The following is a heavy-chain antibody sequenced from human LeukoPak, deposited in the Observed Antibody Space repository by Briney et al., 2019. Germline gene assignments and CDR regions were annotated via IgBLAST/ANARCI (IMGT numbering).Heavy chain of an antibody. V-gene: IGHV3-33*01. CDR1: GFTFSSYG. CDR3: ARDRLGRNSDSSGYHAFDI. Sequence: GGSLRLSCAASGFTFSSYGMHWVRQAPGKGLEWVAVIWYDGSNKYYADSVKGRFTISRDNSKNTLYLQMNSLRAEDTAVYYCARDRLGRNSDSSGYHAFDIWGQGTMVTVSS. CDR2: IWYDGSNK. J-gene: IGHJ3*02. D-gene: IGHD3-22*01.